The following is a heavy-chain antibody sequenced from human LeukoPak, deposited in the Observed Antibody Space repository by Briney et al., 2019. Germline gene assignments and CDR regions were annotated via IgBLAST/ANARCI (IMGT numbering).Heavy chain of an antibody. J-gene: IGHJ4*02. CDR2: IYTSGST. CDR1: GGSISSYY. D-gene: IGHD3-9*01. Sequence: SETLSLTCTVSGGSISSYYWSWIRQPAGKGLEWIGRIYTSGSTNYNPSLKSRVTMSVDTSKNQFSLKLSSVTAADTAVYYCARGGYDILTAYFDYWGQGTLVTVSS. V-gene: IGHV4-4*07. CDR3: ARGGYDILTAYFDY.